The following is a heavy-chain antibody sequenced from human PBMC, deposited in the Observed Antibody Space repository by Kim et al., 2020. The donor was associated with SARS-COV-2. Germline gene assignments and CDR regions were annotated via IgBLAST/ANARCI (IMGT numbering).Heavy chain of an antibody. V-gene: IGHV4-39*07. Sequence: SSNPSLKSRLIISVDTSKKQFSMRLNSVTAADTSVFYCARVGMGGTFFDSWGQGTLVTVSS. J-gene: IGHJ4*02. D-gene: IGHD1-26*01. CDR3: ARVGMGGTFFDS.